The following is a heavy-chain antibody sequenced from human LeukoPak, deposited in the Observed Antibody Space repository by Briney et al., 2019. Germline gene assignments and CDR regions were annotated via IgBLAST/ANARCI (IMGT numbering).Heavy chain of an antibody. Sequence: GASVKVSCKASGYTFTSYYMHWVRQAPGQGLEWMGGIIPIFGTANYAQKFQGRVTITADESTSTAYTELSSLRSEDTAVYYCARARHGSWYPYYYGMDVWGQGTTVTVSS. V-gene: IGHV1-69*13. CDR1: GYTFTSYY. CDR2: IIPIFGTA. CDR3: ARARHGSWYPYYYGMDV. J-gene: IGHJ6*02. D-gene: IGHD6-13*01.